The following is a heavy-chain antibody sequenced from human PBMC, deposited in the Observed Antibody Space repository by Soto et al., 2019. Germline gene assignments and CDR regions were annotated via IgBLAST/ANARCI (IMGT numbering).Heavy chain of an antibody. CDR1: GYIFTDYY. V-gene: IGHV1-69*13. CDR3: ARDGTIMRN. J-gene: IGHJ4*02. CDR2: IIPIFGTA. Sequence: SVKVSCKASGYIFTDYYMNWVRQAPGQGLEWMGGIIPIFGTANYAQKFQGRVTITADESTSTAYMELSSLKSEDTAVYYCARDGTIMRNWGQGALVTVSS. D-gene: IGHD3-16*01.